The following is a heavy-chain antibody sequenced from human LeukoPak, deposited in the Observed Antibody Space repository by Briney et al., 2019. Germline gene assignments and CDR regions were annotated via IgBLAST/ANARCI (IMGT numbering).Heavy chain of an antibody. V-gene: IGHV3-30*01. J-gene: IGHJ3*02. Sequence: PGGSLRLSCAASGFTFSSYAMHWVRQAPGKGLEWVAVISYDGSNKYYADSVRGRFTISRDNSKNTLYLQMNSLRAEDTAVYYCARGNYVGAFDIWGQGTMVTVSS. CDR3: ARGNYVGAFDI. D-gene: IGHD1-7*01. CDR1: GFTFSSYA. CDR2: ISYDGSNK.